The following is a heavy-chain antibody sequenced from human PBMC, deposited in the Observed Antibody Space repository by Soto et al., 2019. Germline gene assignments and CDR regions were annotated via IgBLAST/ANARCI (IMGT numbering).Heavy chain of an antibody. CDR2: IYYSGST. CDR3: ARAATQWPFDY. J-gene: IGHJ4*02. CDR1: GGSISSYY. V-gene: IGHV4-59*01. D-gene: IGHD6-19*01. Sequence: QVQLQESGPGLVKPSETLSLTCTVSGGSISSYYWRWIRQPPGKGLEWIGYIYYSGSTNYNPSLKSRVTISVDTSKNQFSLKLSSVTAADTAVYYCARAATQWPFDYWGQGTLVTVSS.